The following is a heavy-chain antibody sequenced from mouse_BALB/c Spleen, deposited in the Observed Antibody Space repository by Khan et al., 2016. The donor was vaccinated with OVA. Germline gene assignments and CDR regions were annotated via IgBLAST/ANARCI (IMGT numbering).Heavy chain of an antibody. Sequence: VQLQQSGTVLARPGASVKMSCKASGYSFTSYWMRWVKQRPGQGLEWIGAIYPGNSDTRYNQKFKGKAKLTAVTSASTAYMELSSLTNEDSAVYYCTRSYDSYYFDYWGQGTTLTVSS. J-gene: IGHJ2*01. CDR2: IYPGNSDT. D-gene: IGHD2-4*01. CDR1: GYSFTSYW. CDR3: TRSYDSYYFDY. V-gene: IGHV1-5*01.